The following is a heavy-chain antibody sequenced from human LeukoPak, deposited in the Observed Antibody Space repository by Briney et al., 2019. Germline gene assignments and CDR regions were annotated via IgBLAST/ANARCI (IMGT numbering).Heavy chain of an antibody. CDR3: ARDGGSGYCSSATCYEGFDY. D-gene: IGHD2-2*01. Sequence: GGSLRLSCAASGFTVSSDYMTWVRQAPGKGLEWVSTIYSGDSAYYADSAKGRFSISRDNSKNTLCLQMNSLRAEDTAVYYCARDGGSGYCSSATCYEGFDYWGQGTLVTVSS. V-gene: IGHV3-66*01. J-gene: IGHJ4*02. CDR1: GFTVSSDY. CDR2: IYSGDSA.